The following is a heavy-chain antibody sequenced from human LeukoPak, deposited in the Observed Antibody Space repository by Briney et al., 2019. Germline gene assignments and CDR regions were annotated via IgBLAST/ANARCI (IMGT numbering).Heavy chain of an antibody. Sequence: GGSLRLSCAASGFTFDNHAMSWVRQAPGKGLEWVSVSSGRGEYTNHADSVKGRVTISRDSFKNTLYLQMNSLTAEDTAVYYCAKSPRFGELFYFDKWGQGTLVTVSS. CDR1: GFTFDNHA. CDR3: AKSPRFGELFYFDK. J-gene: IGHJ4*02. V-gene: IGHV3-23*01. D-gene: IGHD3-10*01. CDR2: SSGRGEYT.